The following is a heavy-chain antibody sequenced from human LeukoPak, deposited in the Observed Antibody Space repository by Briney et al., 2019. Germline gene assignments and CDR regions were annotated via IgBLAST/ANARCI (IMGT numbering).Heavy chain of an antibody. V-gene: IGHV3-21*01. CDR3: AREAAPDYGSGSRRYGMDV. D-gene: IGHD3-10*01. Sequence: GGSLRLSCAASGFTFSSYSMNWVRQAPGKGLEWVSSISSSSSYIYYADSVKGRFTISRDTAKNSLYLQMNSLRAEDTAVYYCAREAAPDYGSGSRRYGMDVWGQGTTVTVSS. CDR2: ISSSSSYI. J-gene: IGHJ6*02. CDR1: GFTFSSYS.